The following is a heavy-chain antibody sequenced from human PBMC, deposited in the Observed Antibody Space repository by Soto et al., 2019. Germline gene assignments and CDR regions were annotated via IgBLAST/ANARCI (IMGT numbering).Heavy chain of an antibody. CDR2: ISYDGSNK. V-gene: IGHV3-30-3*01. CDR3: ARELDDGDYGGYFDY. J-gene: IGHJ4*02. CDR1: GFTFSSYA. D-gene: IGHD4-17*01. Sequence: PGGSLRLSCAASGFTFSSYAMHWVRQAPGKGLEWVAVISYDGSNKYYADSVKGRFTISRDNSKNTLYLQMNSLRAEDTAVYYCARELDDGDYGGYFDYWGQGTLVTVSS.